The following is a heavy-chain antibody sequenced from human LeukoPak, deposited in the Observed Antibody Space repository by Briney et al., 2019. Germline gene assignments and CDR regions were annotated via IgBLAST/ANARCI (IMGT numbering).Heavy chain of an antibody. V-gene: IGHV3-74*01. Sequence: GGSLRLPCAASGLSFSTYWMHRVRQAPGKGLMWVAHVNSDGSTTSYADSVKGRFTISRDNAKNTVYLQMNSLRAEDTAIYYCTWSLDYWGQGTLVTVSS. CDR3: TWSLDY. CDR2: VNSDGSTT. J-gene: IGHJ4*02. CDR1: GLSFSTYW.